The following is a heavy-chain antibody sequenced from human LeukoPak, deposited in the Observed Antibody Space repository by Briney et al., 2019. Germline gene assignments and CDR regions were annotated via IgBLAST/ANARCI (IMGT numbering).Heavy chain of an antibody. Sequence: PGGSLRLSCAASGFTFSSYGMHWVRQAPGKGLEWVAVISYDGSNKYYADSVKGRFTISRDNSKNTLYLQMNSLRAEDTAVYYCAKAPPSMVRGEEYYGTDVWGQGTTVTVSS. CDR2: ISYDGSNK. CDR1: GFTFSSYG. D-gene: IGHD3-10*01. CDR3: AKAPPSMVRGEEYYGTDV. V-gene: IGHV3-30*18. J-gene: IGHJ6*02.